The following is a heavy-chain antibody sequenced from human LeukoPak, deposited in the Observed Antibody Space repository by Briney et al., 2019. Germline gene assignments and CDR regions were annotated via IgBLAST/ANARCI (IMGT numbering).Heavy chain of an antibody. Sequence: SETLSLTCTVSGGSISSYYWSWIRQPPGKGLEWIGYIYYSGSTNYNPSLKSRVTISVDTSKNQFSLKLSSVTAADTAVYYCARRLGRYNWLDPWGQGTLVTVSS. CDR1: GGSISSYY. CDR3: ARRLGRYNWLDP. V-gene: IGHV4-59*08. CDR2: IYYSGST. J-gene: IGHJ5*02.